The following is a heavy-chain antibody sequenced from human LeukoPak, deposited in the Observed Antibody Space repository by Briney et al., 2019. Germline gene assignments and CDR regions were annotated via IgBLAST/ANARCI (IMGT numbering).Heavy chain of an antibody. D-gene: IGHD3-10*01. CDR3: ARAPLLWFGELGADY. V-gene: IGHV3-48*01. CDR1: GFTFSSYS. CDR2: ISSSSSTI. Sequence: GGSLRLSCAASGFTFSSYSMNWVRQAPGKGLEWVSYISSSSSTIYYADSVKGRFTISRDNAKNSLYLQMNSLTAEDTAVYYCARAPLLWFGELGADYWGQGTLVTVSS. J-gene: IGHJ4*02.